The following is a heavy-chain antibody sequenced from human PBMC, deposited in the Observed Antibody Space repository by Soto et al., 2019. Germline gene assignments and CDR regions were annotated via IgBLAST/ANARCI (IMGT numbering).Heavy chain of an antibody. J-gene: IGHJ4*02. D-gene: IGHD1-1*01. Sequence: PSETLSLTCTVSGGSISSGGYYWSWIRQHPGKGLEWIGYIYYSGSTYYNPSLKSRVTISVDTSKNQFSLKLSSVTAADTAVYYCARGGWKSQNPFDYWGQGTLVTVSS. CDR2: IYYSGST. CDR1: GGSISSGGYY. V-gene: IGHV4-31*03. CDR3: ARGGWKSQNPFDY.